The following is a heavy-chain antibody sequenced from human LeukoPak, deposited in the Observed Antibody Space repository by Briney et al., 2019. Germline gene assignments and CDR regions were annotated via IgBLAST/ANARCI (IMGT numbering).Heavy chain of an antibody. V-gene: IGHV4-61*03. CDR1: GGSMSINSYY. J-gene: IGHJ4*02. D-gene: IGHD2-15*01. CDR3: ARGYCSGGSCPFDS. Sequence: SDTLSLTCTVSGGSMSINSYYWNCMRQSPGKELEWIGNIYHSGSTHYNPSLKSRVTISVDTSTSHFSLKLTSVTAADTAVYYCARGYCSGGSCPFDSWGRGTLVTVSS. CDR2: IYHSGST.